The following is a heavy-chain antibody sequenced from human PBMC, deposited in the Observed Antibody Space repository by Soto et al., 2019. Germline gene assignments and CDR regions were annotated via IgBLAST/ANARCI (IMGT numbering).Heavy chain of an antibody. CDR2: IYSGGYT. V-gene: IGHV3-53*01. J-gene: IGHJ4*02. CDR3: ATLAGGGGY. D-gene: IGHD3-10*01. Sequence: EVQLVESGGGLIQSGGSLRLSCAVSGFTVSNNYMSWVRQAPGKGLEGVSVIYSGGYTAYGDSVKGRFTISRDNSKNTLYYQKNNRGAHDRVVFYWATLAGGGGYWGQGTLVTVSS. CDR1: GFTVSNNY.